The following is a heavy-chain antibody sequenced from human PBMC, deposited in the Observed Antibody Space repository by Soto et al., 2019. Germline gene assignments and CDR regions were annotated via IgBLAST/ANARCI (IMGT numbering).Heavy chain of an antibody. CDR2: ISAYNGNT. CDR3: ARDEGMYSSGWSPLDY. CDR1: GYTFTSYG. Sequence: QVQLVQSGDEVKKPGASVTVSCKASGYTFTSYGISWVRQAPGQGLEWMGWISAYNGNTNYAQKLQGRVTMTTDTSTSTAYMELRSLRSDDTAVYYCARDEGMYSSGWSPLDYWGKGTLVTVSS. V-gene: IGHV1-18*01. D-gene: IGHD6-19*01. J-gene: IGHJ4*02.